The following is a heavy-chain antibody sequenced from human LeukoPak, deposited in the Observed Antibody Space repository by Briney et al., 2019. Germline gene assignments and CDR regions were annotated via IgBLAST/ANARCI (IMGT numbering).Heavy chain of an antibody. Sequence: PSETLSLTCTVSGGSISSYYWSWIRKPLGKGLERIGYIYYSGSTNYNPSLKSRVTISVATSKNQCPRKLSSVTAEDTAVYYCARGEAAYDCWSGDLDYWGQGTLVTVSS. V-gene: IGHV4-59*01. J-gene: IGHJ4*02. CDR1: GGSISSYY. CDR2: IYYSGST. D-gene: IGHD3-3*01. CDR3: ARGEAAYDCWSGDLDY.